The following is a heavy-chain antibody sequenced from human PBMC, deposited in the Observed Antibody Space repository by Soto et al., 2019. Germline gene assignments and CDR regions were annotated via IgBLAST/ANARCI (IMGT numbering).Heavy chain of an antibody. V-gene: IGHV4-59*01. J-gene: IGHJ4*02. CDR1: GASITTYY. CDR2: IYHTGVT. D-gene: IGHD1-1*01. CDR3: ARPARVPDF. Sequence: QVQLQESGPGLVKPSETLSLTCTVSGASITTYYWSWFRQPPGQGLESLGYIYHTGVTNANPSLRGRLSISIDTAKNQFSLKLSSVPSADTAIYYCARPARVPDFWGPGILVTVSS.